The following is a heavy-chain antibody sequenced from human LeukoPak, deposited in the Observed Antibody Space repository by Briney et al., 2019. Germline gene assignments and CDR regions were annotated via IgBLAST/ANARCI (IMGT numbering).Heavy chain of an antibody. CDR2: INPNSGGT. J-gene: IGHJ3*02. Sequence: ASVKVSCKASGNTFTGYYMHWVRQAPGQGLEWMGWINPNSGGTNYAQKFQGRVTMTRDTPISTAYMELSRLRSDDTAVYYCARGSTIAYIAARLDAFDIWGQGTMVTVSS. CDR3: ARGSTIAYIAARLDAFDI. CDR1: GNTFTGYY. V-gene: IGHV1-2*02. D-gene: IGHD6-6*01.